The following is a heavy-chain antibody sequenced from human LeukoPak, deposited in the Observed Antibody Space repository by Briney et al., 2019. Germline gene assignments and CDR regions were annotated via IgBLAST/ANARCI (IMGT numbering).Heavy chain of an antibody. CDR1: GDSVSSNSVA. Sequence: SQTLSLTCAISGDSVSSNSVAWNWIRQSPSRGLEWLGRTYYRSKWFDDYALSVKSRITINPDTSKNLFSLHLNSVTPEATAVYYCARVSSNGGYPAGAFDIWGQGQWSPSLQ. CDR3: ARVSSNGGYPAGAFDI. J-gene: IGHJ3*02. V-gene: IGHV6-1*01. CDR2: TYYRSKWFD. D-gene: IGHD6-19*01.